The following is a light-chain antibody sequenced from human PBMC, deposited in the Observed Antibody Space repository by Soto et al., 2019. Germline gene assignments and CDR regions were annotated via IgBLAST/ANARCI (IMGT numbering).Light chain of an antibody. CDR3: QQRSNWT. CDR1: SSCSFY. CDR2: DAS. V-gene: IGKV3-11*01. Sequence: EIVLTKSPATLALSPGARATVSCRASSSCSFYFAWYHQKPGQAPTXLIXDASKRATGIPARFSGSVSGTDFTLTIRSLEPEEFAVYYCQQRSNWTFGQGTKVDI. J-gene: IGKJ1*01.